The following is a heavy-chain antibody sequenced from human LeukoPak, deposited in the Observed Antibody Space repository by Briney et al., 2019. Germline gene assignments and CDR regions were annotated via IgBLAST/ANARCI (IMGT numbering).Heavy chain of an antibody. Sequence: ASVKVSGKASGYTFTGYYMHWVRQAPGQGLEWMGWINPNSGGTNYAQKFQGRVTMTRDTSISTAYMELSRLRSDDTAVCYCARVSSSWYFDYWGQGTLVTVSS. V-gene: IGHV1-2*02. D-gene: IGHD6-13*01. CDR1: GYTFTGYY. J-gene: IGHJ4*02. CDR3: ARVSSSWYFDY. CDR2: INPNSGGT.